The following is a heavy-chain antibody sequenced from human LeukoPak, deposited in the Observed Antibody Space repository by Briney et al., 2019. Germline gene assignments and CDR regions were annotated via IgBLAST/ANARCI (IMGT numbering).Heavy chain of an antibody. CDR3: VRARGDIVAVPAAIWFDP. CDR2: IKPNNGGT. CDR1: GYTFTGYY. V-gene: IGHV1-2*02. Sequence: ASVKVSCKASGYTFTGYYMHWVRQAPGQGLGWMGWIKPNNGGTNYAQKFQGRVTMTRDTSISTAYMELSRLRSDDTAVYYCVRARGDIVAVPAAIWFDPWGQGTLVTVSS. J-gene: IGHJ5*02. D-gene: IGHD2-2*01.